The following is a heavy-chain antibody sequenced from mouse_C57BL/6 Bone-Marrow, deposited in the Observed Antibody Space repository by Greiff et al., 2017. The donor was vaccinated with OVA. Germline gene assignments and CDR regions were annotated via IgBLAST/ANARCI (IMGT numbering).Heavy chain of an antibody. D-gene: IGHD1-1*01. V-gene: IGHV7-3*01. CDR3: ARNGSSYELDC. J-gene: IGHJ2*01. CDR1: GFTFTDYY. CDR2: IRNKANGYTT. Sequence: DVMLVESGGGLVQPGGSLSISCAASGFTFTDYYMSWVRQPPGKALEWLGFIRNKANGYTTEYSASVKGRFTISRDNSQSIVYLQMKALRAEDSATYYCARNGSSYELDCWGKGTTLTVSS.